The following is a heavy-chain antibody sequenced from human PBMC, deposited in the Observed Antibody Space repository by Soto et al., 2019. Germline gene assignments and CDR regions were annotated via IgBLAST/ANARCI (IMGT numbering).Heavy chain of an antibody. V-gene: IGHV6-1*01. CDR1: GDSVSNNSVA. J-gene: IGHJ4*02. D-gene: IGHD3-10*01. CDR2: TYYRSKWHY. CDR3: ARTLRGRGVKYFDD. Sequence: QTLSLTCAISGDSVSNNSVAWNWVRQSPSRGLEWLGRTYYRSKWHYDYAPSVRSRITINPDTSKNHFSLQLNSVSPEDAAVYYCARTLRGRGVKYFDDWGQGTLVTVSS.